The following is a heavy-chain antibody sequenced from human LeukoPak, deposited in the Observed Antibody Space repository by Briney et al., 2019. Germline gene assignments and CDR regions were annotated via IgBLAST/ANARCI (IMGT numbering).Heavy chain of an antibody. CDR3: ARGNLYYDSSGFDY. Sequence: GGSLRLSCAASGFTFSGYSMNWVRQAPGKGLEWVSSISSSSSYIYYADSVKGRFTISRDNAKNSLYVQLNSLRAEDTAVYYCARGNLYYDSSGFDYWGQGTLVTVSS. CDR1: GFTFSGYS. CDR2: ISSSSSYI. D-gene: IGHD3-22*01. J-gene: IGHJ4*02. V-gene: IGHV3-21*01.